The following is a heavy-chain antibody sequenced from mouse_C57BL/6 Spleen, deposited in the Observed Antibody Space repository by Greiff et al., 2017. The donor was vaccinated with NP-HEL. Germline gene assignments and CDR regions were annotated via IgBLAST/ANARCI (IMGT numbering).Heavy chain of an antibody. Sequence: QVQLKQSGAELVKPGASVKISCKASGYAFSSYWMNWVKQRPGKGLEWIGQIYPGDGDTNYNGKFKGKATLTADKSSSTAYMQLSSLTSEDSAVYFCARDPYGSSYDYAMDYWGQGTSVTVSS. CDR2: IYPGDGDT. V-gene: IGHV1-80*01. D-gene: IGHD1-1*01. CDR1: GYAFSSYW. CDR3: ARDPYGSSYDYAMDY. J-gene: IGHJ4*01.